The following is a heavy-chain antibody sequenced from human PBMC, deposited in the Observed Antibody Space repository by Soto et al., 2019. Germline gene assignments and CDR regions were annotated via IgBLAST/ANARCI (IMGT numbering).Heavy chain of an antibody. CDR3: ARAEYERIAAAGNTDLRLDY. J-gene: IGHJ4*02. CDR2: INHSGST. D-gene: IGHD6-13*01. CDR1: GGSFSGYY. V-gene: IGHV4-34*01. Sequence: NPSETLSLTCAVYGGSFSGYYWSWIRQPPGKGLEWIGEINHSGSTNYNPSLKSRVTISVDTSKNQFSLKLSSVTAADTAVYYCARAEYERIAAAGNTDLRLDYWGQGTLVTVSS.